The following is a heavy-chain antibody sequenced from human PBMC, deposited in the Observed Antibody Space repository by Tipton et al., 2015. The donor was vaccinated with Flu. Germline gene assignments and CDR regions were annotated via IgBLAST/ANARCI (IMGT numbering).Heavy chain of an antibody. Sequence: TLSLTCSVSGGSITNYYWSWIRQPPGKGLEWIGYIYSSVSTTYNPSLKSRVSMSADTSMNQFSLRLNSMTAADTAIYYCARVLAGHFGEGYFFDYWGQGALVTVSS. CDR1: GGSITNYY. V-gene: IGHV4-59*01. CDR3: ARVLAGHFGEGYFFDY. J-gene: IGHJ4*02. CDR2: IYSSVST. D-gene: IGHD3-10*01.